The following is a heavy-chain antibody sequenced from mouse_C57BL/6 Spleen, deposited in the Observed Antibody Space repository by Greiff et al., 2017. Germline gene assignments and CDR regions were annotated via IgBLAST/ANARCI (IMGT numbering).Heavy chain of an antibody. CDR2: IDPETGGT. CDR3: TSLLSFAY. CDR1: GYTFTDYE. V-gene: IGHV1-15*01. D-gene: IGHD2-1*01. Sequence: VQVVESGAELVRPGASVTLSCKASGYTFTDYEMHWVKQTPVHGLEWIGAIDPETGGTAYNQKFKGKAILTADKSSSTAYMELRSLTSEDSAVYYCTSLLSFAYWGQGTLVTVSA. J-gene: IGHJ3*01.